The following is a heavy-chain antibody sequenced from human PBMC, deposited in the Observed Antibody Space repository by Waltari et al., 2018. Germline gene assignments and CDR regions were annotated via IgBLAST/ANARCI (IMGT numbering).Heavy chain of an antibody. J-gene: IGHJ4*02. CDR3: AKGQGGRRWYFDY. D-gene: IGHD3-16*01. CDR2: ISPNSIRT. Sequence: EVQLLESGGGLVQPGGSLRLSCTASGLSFSTYGMTWVRQAPGKGLEVVPSISPNSIRTYYAVSVKGLCTISRDNSKSTVILQLSSLRVEDTAIYYCAKGQGGRRWYFDYWGQGSQVTVSS. CDR1: GLSFSTYG. V-gene: IGHV3-23*01.